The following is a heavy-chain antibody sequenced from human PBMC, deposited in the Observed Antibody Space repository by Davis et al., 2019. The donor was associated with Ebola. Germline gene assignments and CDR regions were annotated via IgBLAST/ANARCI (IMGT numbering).Heavy chain of an antibody. Sequence: GGSLRLSCAVSGFTFDDYSMNWVRQAPGKALEWVSLISGNGYGTEYGDSVKGRFTISRDNSKNFLYLQVNDLRPEDTALYFCAKTRGYRLYYFEYWGQGTLVTVSS. D-gene: IGHD5-18*01. J-gene: IGHJ4*02. V-gene: IGHV3-43*02. CDR2: ISGNGYGT. CDR1: GFTFDDYS. CDR3: AKTRGYRLYYFEY.